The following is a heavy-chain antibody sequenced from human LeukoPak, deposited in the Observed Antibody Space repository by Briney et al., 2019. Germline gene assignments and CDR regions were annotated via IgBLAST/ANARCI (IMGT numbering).Heavy chain of an antibody. Sequence: GGSLRLSCAASGFTFRSYWMSWVRQAPGKGLEWAANIKEDGRDKYDVESVRGRFTISRDNAKNALYLQMNSLRAEDTAVYYCAKSRGCSGGSCYSGYYFDYWGQGTLVTVSS. CDR3: AKSRGCSGGSCYSGYYFDY. CDR1: GFTFRSYW. D-gene: IGHD2-15*01. CDR2: IKEDGRDK. J-gene: IGHJ4*02. V-gene: IGHV3-7*01.